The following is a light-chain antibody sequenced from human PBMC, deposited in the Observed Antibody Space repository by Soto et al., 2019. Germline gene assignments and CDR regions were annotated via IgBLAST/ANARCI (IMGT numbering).Light chain of an antibody. Sequence: EILLTQSPGTLSLSPGERATLSCRASQSVSYNFLAWHQQKPGQAPRLLIYGASSRATGNPDRFSGSGSGTDFTLTISRLEPEDFAVYYCHQYASSPWTFGQGTKVDIK. CDR3: HQYASSPWT. CDR2: GAS. V-gene: IGKV3-20*01. CDR1: QSVSYNF. J-gene: IGKJ1*01.